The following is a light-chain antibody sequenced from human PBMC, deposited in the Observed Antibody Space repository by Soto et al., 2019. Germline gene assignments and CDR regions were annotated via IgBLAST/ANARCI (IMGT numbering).Light chain of an antibody. J-gene: IGKJ2*03. V-gene: IGKV4-1*01. CDR1: QSVLHSSNSKHY. CDR2: WAS. Sequence: DIVMTQSPDSLAVSLGERATINCKSSQSVLHSSNSKHYLAWYQQKAGQPPKLLIYWASTRESGVPDRFSGSGSGTDFTLTISSLEAEDVAVYCCQQYHSTPYSFGQGTKLEIK. CDR3: QQYHSTPYS.